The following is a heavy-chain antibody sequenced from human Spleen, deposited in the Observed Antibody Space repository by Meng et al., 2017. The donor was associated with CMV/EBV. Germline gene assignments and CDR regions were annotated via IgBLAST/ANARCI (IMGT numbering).Heavy chain of an antibody. D-gene: IGHD1-26*01. V-gene: IGHV1-69*02. CDR3: ARMGVGATGWFDP. CDR2: IVPILGLA. Sequence: SVKVSCKASGGSFTSYIITWVRQAPGQGLEWMGRIVPILGLANYAQKFQGRVTITADKSTNIAYMELSGLRSDDTAMYYCARMGVGATGWFDPWGQGTLVTVSS. CDR1: GGSFTSYI. J-gene: IGHJ5*02.